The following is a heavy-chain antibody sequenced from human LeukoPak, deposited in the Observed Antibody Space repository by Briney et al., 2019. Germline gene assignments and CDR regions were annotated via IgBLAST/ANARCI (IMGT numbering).Heavy chain of an antibody. V-gene: IGHV3-74*01. CDR3: ARSNHGCHDY. CDR1: GFTFSSYW. D-gene: IGHD4-11*01. J-gene: IGHJ4*02. Sequence: GGSLSLSCAAPGFTFSSYWLHWVRQAPGKGLVWVSRINNDGSSTPYADSVKGRFTISRDNAKNTLYLQMNSLRAEDTAVYYCARSNHGCHDYWGQGTLVTVSS. CDR2: INNDGSST.